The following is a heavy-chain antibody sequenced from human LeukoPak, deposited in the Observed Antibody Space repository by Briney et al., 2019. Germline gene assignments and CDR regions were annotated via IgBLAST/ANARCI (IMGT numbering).Heavy chain of an antibody. CDR3: ARSAGLRYFAPQDY. D-gene: IGHD3-9*01. V-gene: IGHV1-18*01. J-gene: IGHJ4*02. Sequence: ASVKVSCKASGYTFTSYGISWVRQAPGQGLEWMGWISAYNGNTNYAQKLQGRVTMTTDTSTSTAYVELRSLRSDGTAVYYCARSAGLRYFAPQDYWGQGTLVTVSS. CDR1: GYTFTSYG. CDR2: ISAYNGNT.